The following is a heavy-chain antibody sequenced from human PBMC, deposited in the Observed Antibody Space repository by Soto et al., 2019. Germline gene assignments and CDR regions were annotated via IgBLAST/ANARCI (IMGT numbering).Heavy chain of an antibody. CDR3: AKEAYYYDSSGYYWFDY. V-gene: IGHV3-23*01. CDR1: GFSFSNYP. Sequence: LGGSLRLSCATSGFSFSNYPMTWVRQAPGKGLEWVSTISARGDKTYYAGSVKGRFTVSRDNSKNTLYLQMNSLRAEDTAVYYCAKEAYYYDSSGYYWFDYWGQGTLVSVYS. D-gene: IGHD3-22*01. CDR2: ISARGDKT. J-gene: IGHJ4*02.